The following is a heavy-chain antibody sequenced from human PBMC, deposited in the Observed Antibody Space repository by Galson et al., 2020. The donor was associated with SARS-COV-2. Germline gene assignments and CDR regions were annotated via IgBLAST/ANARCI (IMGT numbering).Heavy chain of an antibody. J-gene: IGHJ4*02. V-gene: IGHV1-2*06. CDR1: GYTFINYY. Sequence: ASVKVSCKASGYTFINYYLHWVRQTPGQGLEWMGRINPKTGDTDNAQKFQGRVTMTRDTSISTAYMELNSLTSDDTAIYYCARDPRYCTSATCYTGFVWGQGTQLTVSS. D-gene: IGHD2-2*02. CDR2: INPKTGDT. CDR3: ARDPRYCTSATCYTGFV.